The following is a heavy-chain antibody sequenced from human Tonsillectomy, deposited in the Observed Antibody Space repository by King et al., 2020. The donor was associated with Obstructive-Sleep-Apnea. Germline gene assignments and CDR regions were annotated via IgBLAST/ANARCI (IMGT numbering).Heavy chain of an antibody. J-gene: IGHJ5*02. Sequence: QLKESGPGLVKPSETLSLTCTVSGGSITTTYYWGWIRQPPGKGLEWIGSIYYSGSSYYNPSLKSRVTISVDTSKNQFSLKLSFVTAADTAVYYCARIYPMIRGNNWFDPWGQGTLVTVSS. V-gene: IGHV4-39*07. D-gene: IGHD3-10*01. CDR2: IYYSGSS. CDR3: ARIYPMIRGNNWFDP. CDR1: GGSITTTYY.